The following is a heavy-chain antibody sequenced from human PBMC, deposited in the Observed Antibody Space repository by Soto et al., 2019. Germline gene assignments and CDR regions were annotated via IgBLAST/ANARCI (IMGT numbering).Heavy chain of an antibody. CDR2: IWYDGSNK. CDR3: ARDGVEVWLAVAAANWCDP. Sequence: QVQLVESGGGVVQPGRSLRLSCAASGFTFSSYGMHWVRQAPGKGLEWVAVIWYDGSNKYYADSVKGRFTISRDNCKDTLYVRVNRLRAEDTAVYDCARDGVEVWLAVAAANWCDPWGQGTLVTVS. D-gene: IGHD6-19*01. V-gene: IGHV3-33*01. J-gene: IGHJ5*02. CDR1: GFTFSSYG.